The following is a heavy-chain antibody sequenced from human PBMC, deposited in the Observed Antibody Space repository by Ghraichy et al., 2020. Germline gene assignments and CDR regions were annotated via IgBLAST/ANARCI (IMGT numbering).Heavy chain of an antibody. V-gene: IGHV3-9*01. J-gene: IGHJ5*02. CDR3: AKDRFGSSGYDGGWFDP. Sequence: GGSLRLSCAASGFTFDDYAMHWVRQAPGKGLEWVSGISWNSGSIGYADSVKGRFTISRDNAKNSLYLQMNSLRAEDTALYYCAKDRFGSSGYDGGWFDPWGQGTLVTVSS. CDR1: GFTFDDYA. D-gene: IGHD3-22*01. CDR2: ISWNSGSI.